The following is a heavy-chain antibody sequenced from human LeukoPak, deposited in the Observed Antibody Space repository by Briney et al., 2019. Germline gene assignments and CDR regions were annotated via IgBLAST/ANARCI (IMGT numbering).Heavy chain of an antibody. J-gene: IGHJ4*02. V-gene: IGHV1-46*01. CDR1: GYTFTGYY. Sequence: ASVKVSCKASGYTFTGYYMHWVRQAPGQGLEWMGIINPSGGSTSYAQKFRGRVTMTRDMSTSTVYMELSSLRSEDTAVYYCAREVRYCSSTSCYRRFDYWGQGTLVTVSS. D-gene: IGHD2-2*02. CDR3: AREVRYCSSTSCYRRFDY. CDR2: INPSGGST.